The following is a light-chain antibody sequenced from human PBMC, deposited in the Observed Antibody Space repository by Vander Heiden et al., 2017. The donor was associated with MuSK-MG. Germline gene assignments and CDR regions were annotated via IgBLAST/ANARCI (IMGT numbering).Light chain of an antibody. Sequence: QSALTQPASVSGSPGQSITISCTGSSSDVGGYNYVSWYQQHPGKAPKLIMYDVSNRPSGVSDRFSGSKSDNTASLTLSGLQAEDEADYYCSSYTSSSTYVFGTGTKVTVL. CDR3: SSYTSSSTYV. CDR2: DVS. J-gene: IGLJ1*01. CDR1: SSDVGGYNY. V-gene: IGLV2-14*03.